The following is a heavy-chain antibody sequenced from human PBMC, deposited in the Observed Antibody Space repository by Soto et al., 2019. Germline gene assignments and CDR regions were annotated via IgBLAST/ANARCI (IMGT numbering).Heavy chain of an antibody. Sequence: ASEKVASKAYGYTFTDLFLHWLRQAPGQGLEWMGWINPNSGATNYAQKFQGRVTMTRHTSVNTAYMELSRLRSDDTAVYYCAKDKILPATIYGGAYNCFDPWGQGTLVTVSS. CDR2: INPNSGAT. J-gene: IGHJ5*02. CDR1: GYTFTDLF. D-gene: IGHD4-17*01. V-gene: IGHV1-2*02. CDR3: AKDKILPATIYGGAYNCFDP.